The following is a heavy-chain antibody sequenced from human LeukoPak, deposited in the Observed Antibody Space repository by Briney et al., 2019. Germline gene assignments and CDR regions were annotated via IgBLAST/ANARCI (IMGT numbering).Heavy chain of an antibody. D-gene: IGHD1-26*01. CDR2: ISSSSSTI. V-gene: IGHV3-48*02. CDR1: GFTFSSYS. Sequence: PGGSLRLSCAASGFTFSSYSMNWVRQAPGKGLEWVSYISSSSSTIYYADSVKGRFTISRDNAKNSLYLQMNSLRDEDTAVYYCAGESPWELLGSNSFDYWGQGTLVTVSS. CDR3: AGESPWELLGSNSFDY. J-gene: IGHJ4*02.